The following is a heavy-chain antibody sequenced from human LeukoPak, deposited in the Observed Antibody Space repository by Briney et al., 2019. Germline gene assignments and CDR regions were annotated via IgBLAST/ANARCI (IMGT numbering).Heavy chain of an antibody. V-gene: IGHV4-59*01. CDR2: IYYSGTT. Sequence: PSETLSLTCTVSGGSMINYYRSWIRQPPGKGLEWIGYIYYSGTTDYNPSVKSRVSMSVDTSKNQFSLRLRSVTAADTAVYYCAREGGRITGSRDAFDIWGQGTMVTVSS. CDR1: GGSMINYY. CDR3: AREGGRITGSRDAFDI. J-gene: IGHJ3*02. D-gene: IGHD1-20*01.